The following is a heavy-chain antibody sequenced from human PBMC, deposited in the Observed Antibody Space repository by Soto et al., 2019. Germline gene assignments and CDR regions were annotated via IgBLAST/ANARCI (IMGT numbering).Heavy chain of an antibody. CDR1: GFTFSNYA. CDR2: ISGSGNST. Sequence: EVQLLESGGGLVQPGGSLRLSCVASGFTFSNYAVSWVRQAPGKGLEWVSAISGSGNSTYYADSVKGRFTISRANSKNTLYLQMNSLRAEDTAVYYCAKGLPFGPWGQGTLVTVSS. CDR3: AKGLPFGP. D-gene: IGHD3-16*01. V-gene: IGHV3-23*01. J-gene: IGHJ5*02.